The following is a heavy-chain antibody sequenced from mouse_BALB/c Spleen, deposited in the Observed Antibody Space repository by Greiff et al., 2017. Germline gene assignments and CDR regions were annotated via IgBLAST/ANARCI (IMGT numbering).Heavy chain of an antibody. D-gene: IGHD2-1*01. Sequence: EVKLVESGPGLVKPSQSLSLTCTVTGYSITSDYAWNWIRQFPGNKLEWMGYISYSGSTSYNPSLKSRISITRDTSKNQFFLQLNSVTTEDTATYYCARSEGYGNYYDYWGQGTTLTVSS. CDR2: ISYSGST. V-gene: IGHV3-2*02. CDR3: ARSEGYGNYYDY. J-gene: IGHJ2*01. CDR1: GYSITSDYA.